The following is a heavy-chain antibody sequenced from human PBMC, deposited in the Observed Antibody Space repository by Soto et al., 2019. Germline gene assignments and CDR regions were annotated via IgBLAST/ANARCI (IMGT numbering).Heavy chain of an antibody. D-gene: IGHD5-12*01. CDR3: ATLRRDGYNSDY. CDR2: INHSGST. Sequence: QVQLQQWGAGLLKPSETLSLTCAVYGGSFSGYYWSWIRQPPGKGLEWIGEINHSGSTNYNPSLKSRVTISVDTSKNQFSLKLSSVTAADTAVYYCATLRRDGYNSDYWGQGTLVTVSS. V-gene: IGHV4-34*01. J-gene: IGHJ4*02. CDR1: GGSFSGYY.